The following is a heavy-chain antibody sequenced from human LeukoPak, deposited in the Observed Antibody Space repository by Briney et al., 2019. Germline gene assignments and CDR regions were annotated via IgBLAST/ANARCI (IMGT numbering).Heavy chain of an antibody. V-gene: IGHV3-30*02. J-gene: IGHJ4*02. CDR3: AGFDYYGSESYYNHFDS. Sequence: GGSLRLSCAASGFTFSSYGMHWVRQAPGKGLDWVAFIRYDGSNKYYADSVKGRFTISRDNAKNSLYLQMNSLRAEDTAVYYCAGFDYYGSESYYNHFDSWGQGTLVTVSS. D-gene: IGHD3-10*01. CDR2: IRYDGSNK. CDR1: GFTFSSYG.